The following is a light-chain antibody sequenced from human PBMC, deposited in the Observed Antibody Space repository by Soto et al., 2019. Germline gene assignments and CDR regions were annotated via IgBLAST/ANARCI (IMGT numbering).Light chain of an antibody. CDR2: EAS. J-gene: IGKJ4*01. Sequence: DIQMTQSPPTLSASVGDRVTITCRASQSIDDWLAWYQQKPGEGPKILVYEASTLQSGVPSRFSGSGSGTYFTLTITILQPDDFATYYRQQYDSFPLAFGGGTKVEIK. CDR3: QQYDSFPLA. V-gene: IGKV1-5*03. CDR1: QSIDDW.